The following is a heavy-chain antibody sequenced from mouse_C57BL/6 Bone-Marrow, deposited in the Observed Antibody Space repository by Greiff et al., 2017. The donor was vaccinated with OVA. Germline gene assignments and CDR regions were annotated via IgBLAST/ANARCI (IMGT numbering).Heavy chain of an antibody. CDR3: ARTLIYYDYGGYFDV. CDR2: INPNNGGT. J-gene: IGHJ1*03. V-gene: IGHV1-18*01. Sequence: SGPELVKPGASVKIPCKASGYTFTDYNMDWVKQSHGKSLEWIGDINPNNGGTIYNQKFKGKATLTVDKSSSTAYMELRSLTSEDTAVYYCARTLIYYDYGGYFDVWGTGTTGNVSS. CDR1: GYTFTDYN. D-gene: IGHD2-4*01.